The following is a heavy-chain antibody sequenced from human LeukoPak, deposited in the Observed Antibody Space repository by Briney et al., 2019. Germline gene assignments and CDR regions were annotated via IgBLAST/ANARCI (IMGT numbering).Heavy chain of an antibody. CDR1: GYSISSGYY. V-gene: IGHV4-38-2*01. Sequence: PSETLSLTCAVSGYSISSGYYWGWIRQPPGKGLEWIGSIYHSGSTYYNPSLKSRVTISVDTSKNQFSLKLSSVTAADTAVYYCARLGSYGYDPSWGQGTLVTVSS. CDR2: IYHSGST. J-gene: IGHJ4*02. CDR3: ARLGSYGYDPS. D-gene: IGHD5-18*01.